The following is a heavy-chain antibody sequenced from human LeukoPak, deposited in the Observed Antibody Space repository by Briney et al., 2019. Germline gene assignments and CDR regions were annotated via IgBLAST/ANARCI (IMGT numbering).Heavy chain of an antibody. CDR1: GYTFTGYY. V-gene: IGHV1-2*02. J-gene: IGHJ6*02. CDR3: AREVVSSTMVRGVTVYGMDV. Sequence: ASVKVSCKASGYTFTGYYMHWVRHAPGQGLERMGWINPNSGGTNYAQKFQGRVTMTRDTSISTAYMELSRLRSDDTAVYYCAREVVSSTMVRGVTVYGMDVWGQGTTVTVSS. CDR2: INPNSGGT. D-gene: IGHD3-10*01.